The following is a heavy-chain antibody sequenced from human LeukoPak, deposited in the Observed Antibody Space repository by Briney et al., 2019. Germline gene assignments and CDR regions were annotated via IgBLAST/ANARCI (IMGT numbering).Heavy chain of an antibody. Sequence: ASVKVSCKASGYTFTSYGISWVRQAPGQGLEWMGWISAYNGNTKYAQKLQGRVTMTTDTSTSTAYMELRSRRSDDTAVYYCARVAGYSDFWSGYYTPYYYYYMDVWGKGTTVTVSS. CDR3: ARVAGYSDFWSGYYTPYYYYYMDV. D-gene: IGHD3-3*01. CDR2: ISAYNGNT. V-gene: IGHV1-18*01. J-gene: IGHJ6*03. CDR1: GYTFTSYG.